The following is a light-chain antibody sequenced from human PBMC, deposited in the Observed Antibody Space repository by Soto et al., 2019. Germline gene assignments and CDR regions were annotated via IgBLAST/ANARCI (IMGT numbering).Light chain of an antibody. CDR1: SSDVGGYNY. Sequence: QSALTQPPSASGSPGQPVTISCTGTSSDVGGYNYVSWYQQHPGKAPKLMIYGVSKRPSGVPDRFSGSKSGNTASLTVSGLQAEDEADYYCSSYAGSNNLGVFGGGTKLTVL. V-gene: IGLV2-8*01. J-gene: IGLJ2*01. CDR3: SSYAGSNNLGV. CDR2: GVS.